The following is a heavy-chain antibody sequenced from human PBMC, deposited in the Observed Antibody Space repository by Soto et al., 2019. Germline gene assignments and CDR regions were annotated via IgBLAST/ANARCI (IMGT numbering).Heavy chain of an antibody. D-gene: IGHD3-16*01. CDR1: GFTFSNYW. CDR2: IKSDGTYT. Sequence: GGSLRLSCTASGFTFSNYWMHWVRQAAGKGLEWVSRIKSDGTYTNYADSVKGRFTISRDNAKNTLPLQMHSLRAEDTAVYFCVGEDFDYWGQGTQVTVSS. J-gene: IGHJ4*02. CDR3: VGEDFDY. V-gene: IGHV3-74*01.